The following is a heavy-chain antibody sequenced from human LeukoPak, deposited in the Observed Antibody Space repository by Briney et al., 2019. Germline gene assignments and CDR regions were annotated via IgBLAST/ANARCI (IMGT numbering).Heavy chain of an antibody. CDR1: GFTFSSYG. CDR3: GLLWFGELLLDAFDI. D-gene: IGHD3-10*01. J-gene: IGHJ3*02. Sequence: GGSLRLSCAASGFTFSSYGMHWVRQAPGKGLEGVAFIRYDGSNKYYADSVKGRFTISRDNSKNTLYLQMNSLRAEDTAVYYCGLLWFGELLLDAFDIWGQGTMVTVSS. V-gene: IGHV3-30*02. CDR2: IRYDGSNK.